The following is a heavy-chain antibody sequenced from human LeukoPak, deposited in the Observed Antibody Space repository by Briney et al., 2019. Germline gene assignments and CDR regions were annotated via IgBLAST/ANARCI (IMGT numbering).Heavy chain of an antibody. J-gene: IGHJ4*02. CDR3: AREGYYDSRRTFDY. Sequence: PSETLSLTCTVSGGSISSYYWSWIWQPAGKGLEWIGRIYTSGSTNYNPSLKSRVTMSVDTSKNQFSLKLSSVTAADTAVYYCAREGYYDSRRTFDYWGQGTLVTVSS. CDR2: IYTSGST. D-gene: IGHD3-22*01. CDR1: GGSISSYY. V-gene: IGHV4-4*07.